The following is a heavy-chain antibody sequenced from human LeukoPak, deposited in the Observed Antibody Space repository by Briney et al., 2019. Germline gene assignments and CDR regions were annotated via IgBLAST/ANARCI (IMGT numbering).Heavy chain of an antibody. V-gene: IGHV3-21*01. D-gene: IGHD2-8*01. Sequence: GGSLRLSCAASGFTFSSYSVNWVRQAPGKGLEWVSSISSSSSYIYYADSVKGRFTISRDNAKNSLYLQMNSLRVEDTAVYYCTCDLNRSDGLWGQGTMVTVSS. J-gene: IGHJ3*01. CDR1: GFTFSSYS. CDR2: ISSSSSYI. CDR3: TCDLNRSDGL.